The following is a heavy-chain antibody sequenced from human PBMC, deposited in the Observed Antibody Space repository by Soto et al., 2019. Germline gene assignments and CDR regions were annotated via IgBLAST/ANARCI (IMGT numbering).Heavy chain of an antibody. CDR1: GDSISGYY. V-gene: IGHV4-59*01. Sequence: PSETLSLTCSVSGDSISGYYWSWIRQPPGKGLEWIGYIHHSGRTYYNPSLKSRVTISVDTSKNQFSLKLSSLTAADTAVYYCALGGYNYAFDYWGQGTLVTVSS. CDR2: IHHSGRT. CDR3: ALGGYNYAFDY. D-gene: IGHD5-18*01. J-gene: IGHJ4*02.